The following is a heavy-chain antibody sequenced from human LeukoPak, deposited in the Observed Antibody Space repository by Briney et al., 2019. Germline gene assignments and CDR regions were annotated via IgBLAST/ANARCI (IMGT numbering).Heavy chain of an antibody. CDR1: GFTFSNAW. V-gene: IGHV3-15*01. Sequence: PGGSLRLSCAASGFTFSNAWMSWVRQAPGKGLEWVGRIKSIPDGGTTDYAAPVKGTFTISRDDSKNPLFLQMNSLKTEDTALYYCTTELRWETGGTHWGQGTLVTVSS. D-gene: IGHD6-13*01. CDR3: TTELRWETGGTH. CDR2: IKSIPDGGTT. J-gene: IGHJ4*02.